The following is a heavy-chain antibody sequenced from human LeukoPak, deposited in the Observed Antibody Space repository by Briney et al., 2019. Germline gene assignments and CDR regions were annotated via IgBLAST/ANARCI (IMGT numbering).Heavy chain of an antibody. Sequence: GGSLRLSCAASGFTFSNYWMAWVRQAPGKGLEWVAYMSQDGIEIYYLDSVKGRFIIPRDNAKNSLYLQMHSLRAEDTAVYYCARGVYGFDVWGQGTLVTVSS. CDR1: GFTFSNYW. V-gene: IGHV3-7*01. CDR3: ARGVYGFDV. D-gene: IGHD2-8*01. CDR2: MSQDGIEI. J-gene: IGHJ3*01.